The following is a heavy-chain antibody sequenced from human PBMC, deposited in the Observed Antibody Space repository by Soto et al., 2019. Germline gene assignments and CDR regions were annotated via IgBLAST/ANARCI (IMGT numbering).Heavy chain of an antibody. Sequence: GGSLRLSCAASGFTFSSYAMSWVRQAPGKGLEWVSAISGSGGSTYYADSVKGRFTISRDNSKNTLYLQMNSLRAEDTAVYYCAKEGPITMVRGVILDYWGQGTLVTVSS. CDR1: GFTFSSYA. CDR3: AKEGPITMVRGVILDY. V-gene: IGHV3-23*01. D-gene: IGHD3-10*01. J-gene: IGHJ4*02. CDR2: ISGSGGST.